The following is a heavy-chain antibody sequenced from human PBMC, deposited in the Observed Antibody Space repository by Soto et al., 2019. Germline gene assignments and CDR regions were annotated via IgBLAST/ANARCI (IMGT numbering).Heavy chain of an antibody. CDR2: VSGSGTAA. J-gene: IGHJ4*02. V-gene: IGHV3-23*01. CDR3: ARHPGGY. CDR1: GFTFSTYG. Sequence: GGSLRLSCAASGFTFSTYGMSWVRQAPGKGLEWVSGVSGSGTAAYYADSVRGRFTISRDNAKNSLYLQMNSLRAEDTAVYYCARHPGGYWGQGTLVTVSS.